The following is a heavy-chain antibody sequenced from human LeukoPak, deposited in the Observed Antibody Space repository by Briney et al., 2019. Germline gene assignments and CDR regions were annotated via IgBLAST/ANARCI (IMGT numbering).Heavy chain of an antibody. Sequence: PSETLSLTCTVSGGSICSYYWSWIQQPPGKGLEWIGYIYDSGSTNYNPSLKSRVTISVDTSKNQFSLKLSSVTAADTAVYYCAKLRYQLLPNYDILTPYVSYYGMDVWGQGTTVTVSS. V-gene: IGHV4-59*08. J-gene: IGHJ6*02. CDR2: IYDSGST. D-gene: IGHD3-9*01. CDR1: GGSICSYY. CDR3: AKLRYQLLPNYDILTPYVSYYGMDV.